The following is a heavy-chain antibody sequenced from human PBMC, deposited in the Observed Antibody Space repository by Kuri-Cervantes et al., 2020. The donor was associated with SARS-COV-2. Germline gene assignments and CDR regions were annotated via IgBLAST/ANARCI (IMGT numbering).Heavy chain of an antibody. CDR3: TWTDSSGYYFDFDY. V-gene: IGHV3-49*03. CDR2: IRSKAYGGTT. D-gene: IGHD3-22*01. J-gene: IGHJ4*02. Sequence: GESLKISCTASGFTFGDYAMSWFRQAPGEGLEWVGFIRSKAYGGTTEYAASVKGRFTISRDDSKSIAYLQMNSLKTEDTAVYYCTWTDSSGYYFDFDYWGQGTLVTVSS. CDR1: GFTFGDYA.